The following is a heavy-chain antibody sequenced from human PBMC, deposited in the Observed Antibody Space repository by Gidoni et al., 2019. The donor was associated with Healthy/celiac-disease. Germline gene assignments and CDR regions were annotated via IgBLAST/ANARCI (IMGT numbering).Heavy chain of an antibody. CDR1: RLTFVDYA. CDR3: TRDGPVTLDPYFDY. D-gene: IGHD4-17*01. CDR2: IRSKAYGGTK. J-gene: IGHJ4*02. V-gene: IGHV3-49*05. Sequence: EVQLVECGGGLVKPGRSLRLSCTTSRLTFVDYAMRWFRHAPGKGLGGVGVIRSKAYGGTKEYAAAVKGRVTISRDDSKSIAYLQMNSLKTEDTAVYYCTRDGPVTLDPYFDYWGQGTLVTVSS.